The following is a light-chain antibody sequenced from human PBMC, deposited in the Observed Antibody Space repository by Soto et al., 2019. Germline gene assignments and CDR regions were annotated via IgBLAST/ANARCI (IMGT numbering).Light chain of an antibody. CDR2: GAS. J-gene: IGKJ1*01. Sequence: EIVLTQSPGTLSLYPGERATLSCRASQSVSSSYLAWYQQKPGQAPRLLIYGASNRPTGIPDRFSGSGSGTDFTLTIRRLEPEDFAVYSCQQYGSSPGTFGQGTKVDIK. CDR1: QSVSSSY. CDR3: QQYGSSPGT. V-gene: IGKV3-20*01.